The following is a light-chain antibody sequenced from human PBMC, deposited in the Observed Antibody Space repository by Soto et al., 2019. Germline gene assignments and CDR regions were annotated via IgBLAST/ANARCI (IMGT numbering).Light chain of an antibody. V-gene: IGLV1-47*01. CDR1: SSNIGSNY. CDR2: RNN. CDR3: AAWDDSLSGRNYV. Sequence: QSVLTQPPSASGTPRQRVTISFSGSSSNIGSNYVYWYQQLPGTAPKLLIDRNNQRPSGIPDRFSGSKSGTSASLAISGLRSEDEADYYCAAWDDSLSGRNYVFGTGTKVTVL. J-gene: IGLJ1*01.